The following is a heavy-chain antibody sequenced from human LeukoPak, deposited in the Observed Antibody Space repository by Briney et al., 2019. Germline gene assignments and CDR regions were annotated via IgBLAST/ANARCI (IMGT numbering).Heavy chain of an antibody. CDR2: IYYSGST. J-gene: IGHJ3*02. CDR1: GGSISSGDYY. D-gene: IGHD6-13*01. CDR3: ARVQGIAALRGAFDI. Sequence: SETLSLTCTVSGGSISSGDYYWSWIRQPPGKGLEWIGYIYYSGSTYYNPSLKSRVTISVDTSKNQFSLKLSSVTAADTAVYYCARVQGIAALRGAFDIWGQGTMVTVSS. V-gene: IGHV4-30-4*08.